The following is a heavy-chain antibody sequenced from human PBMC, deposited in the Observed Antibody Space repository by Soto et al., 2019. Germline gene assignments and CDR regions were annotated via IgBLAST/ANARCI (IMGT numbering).Heavy chain of an antibody. V-gene: IGHV4-30-4*02. D-gene: IGHD2-21*02. Sequence: PSETLSLTCTVSGGSISSGDYYWSWIRQPPGKGLEWIGYIYYSGSTYYNPSLKSRVTISVDTSKNQFSLKLSSVTAADTAVFYCARSSLPVVTANFDYWGQGTLVAVSS. CDR1: GGSISSGDYY. CDR2: IYYSGST. CDR3: ARSSLPVVTANFDY. J-gene: IGHJ4*02.